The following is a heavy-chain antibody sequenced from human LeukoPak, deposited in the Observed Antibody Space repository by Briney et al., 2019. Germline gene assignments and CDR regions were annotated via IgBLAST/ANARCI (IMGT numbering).Heavy chain of an antibody. D-gene: IGHD3-3*01. Sequence: SGGSLRLSCAASGFTFSTYAMSWVRQAPGKGLEWVSGIRGSGASTYYADSVKGRFTISRDNAKNTLYLQMNSLRAEDTAVYYCAKDFWSGYYPNCWGQGTLVTVSS. V-gene: IGHV3-23*01. CDR1: GFTFSTYA. CDR3: AKDFWSGYYPNC. CDR2: IRGSGAST. J-gene: IGHJ4*02.